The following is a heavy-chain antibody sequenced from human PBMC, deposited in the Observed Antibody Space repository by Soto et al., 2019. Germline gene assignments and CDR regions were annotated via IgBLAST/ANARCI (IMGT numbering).Heavy chain of an antibody. CDR3: ARDPMGSSWQHADYFQH. V-gene: IGHV1-69*01. D-gene: IGHD6-13*01. J-gene: IGHJ1*01. Sequence: QVQLVQSGAEVKKPGSSVKVSCKASGGTFSSYAISWVRQAPGQGLEWMGGIIPIFGTANYAQKFQGRVTITADESTSTAYMELSSLRSEDTAVYYCARDPMGSSWQHADYFQHWGQGTLVTVSS. CDR2: IIPIFGTA. CDR1: GGTFSSYA.